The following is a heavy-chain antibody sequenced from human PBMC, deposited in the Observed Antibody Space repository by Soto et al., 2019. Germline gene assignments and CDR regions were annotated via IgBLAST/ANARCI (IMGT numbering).Heavy chain of an antibody. J-gene: IGHJ6*02. Sequence: GGSLRLSCAASGFTFSSYGMHWVRQAPGKGLEWVAVIWYDGSNKYYADYVKGRFTISRDNSKNTLYLQMNSLRAEDTAVYYCAREFSYCFSTSCHSTQPVYYYYYGMDVWGQGTTVTVSS. D-gene: IGHD2-2*01. CDR1: GFTFSSYG. V-gene: IGHV3-33*01. CDR2: IWYDGSNK. CDR3: AREFSYCFSTSCHSTQPVYYYYYGMDV.